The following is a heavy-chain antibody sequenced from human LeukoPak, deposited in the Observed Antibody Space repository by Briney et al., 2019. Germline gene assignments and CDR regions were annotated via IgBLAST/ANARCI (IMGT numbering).Heavy chain of an antibody. CDR1: GFTFDDYA. CDR2: ISWNSGSI. V-gene: IGHV3-9*03. CDR3: AKDKGIAAAGPFDY. D-gene: IGHD6-13*01. J-gene: IGHJ4*02. Sequence: GGSLRLSCAASGFTFDDYAMHWVRQAPGKGLEWVSGISWNSGSIGYADSVKGRFTIPRDNAKNSLYLQMNSLRAEDMALYYCAKDKGIAAAGPFDYWGQGTLVTVSS.